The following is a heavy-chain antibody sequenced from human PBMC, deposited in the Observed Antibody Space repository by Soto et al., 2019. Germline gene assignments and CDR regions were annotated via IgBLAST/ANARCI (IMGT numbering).Heavy chain of an antibody. CDR3: AIRMYSTRWYYLDY. J-gene: IGHJ4*02. CDR1: GFTVSSYD. CDR2: ISAST. V-gene: IGHV3-23*01. Sequence: EMHLLESGGGLVQAGGSLRLSCAASGFTVSSYDLNWVRQAPGKGLEWVSGISASTYYADSVKGRFTISRDTSKNTLYLQMNSLRAEDTAIYFCAIRMYSTRWYYLDYWGQGTLVTVSS. D-gene: IGHD6-13*01.